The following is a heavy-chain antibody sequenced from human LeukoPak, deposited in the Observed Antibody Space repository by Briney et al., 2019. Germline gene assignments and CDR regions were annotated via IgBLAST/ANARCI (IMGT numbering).Heavy chain of an antibody. CDR2: IYYSGST. D-gene: IGHD6-19*01. J-gene: IGHJ4*02. CDR3: ARHRSSGWHDY. V-gene: IGHV4-39*01. CDR1: GGSISSSSYY. Sequence: SETLSLTCTVPGGSISSSSYYWGWIRQPPGKGLEWIGSIYYSGSTYYNPSLKSRVTISVDTSKNQFSLKLSSVTAADTAVYYCARHRSSGWHDYWGQGTLVTVSS.